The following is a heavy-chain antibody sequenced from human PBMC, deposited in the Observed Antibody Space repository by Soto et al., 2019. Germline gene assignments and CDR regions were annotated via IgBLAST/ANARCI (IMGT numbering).Heavy chain of an antibody. CDR3: ARGGSNWNYAGWFDP. Sequence: VASLKVSCKASGYTFTSYDINWVRQATGQGLEWMGWMNPNSGNTGYAQKFQGRVTMTRNTSISTACMELSSLRSEDTAVYYCARGGSNWNYAGWFDPWGQGTLVTVSS. J-gene: IGHJ5*02. D-gene: IGHD1-7*01. CDR1: GYTFTSYD. V-gene: IGHV1-8*01. CDR2: MNPNSGNT.